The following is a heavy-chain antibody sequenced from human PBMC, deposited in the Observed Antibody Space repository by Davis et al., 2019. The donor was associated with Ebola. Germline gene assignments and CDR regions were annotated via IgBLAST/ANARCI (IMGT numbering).Heavy chain of an antibody. CDR2: IYYSGST. D-gene: IGHD4-17*01. CDR3: ARGRPSTVTTDYYAMDV. CDR1: GGSISSSSYY. Sequence: MPSETLSLTCTVSGGSISSSSYYWGWIRQPPGKGLEWIGSIYYSGSTYYNPSLKSRVTISVDTSKNQFSQKLSSVTAADTAVYYCARGRPSTVTTDYYAMDVWGKGTTVTVSS. J-gene: IGHJ6*04. V-gene: IGHV4-39*07.